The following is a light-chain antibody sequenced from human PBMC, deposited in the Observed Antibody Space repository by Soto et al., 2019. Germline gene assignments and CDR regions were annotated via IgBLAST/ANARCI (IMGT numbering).Light chain of an antibody. V-gene: IGLV1-40*01. CDR2: GNN. CDR1: SSNIGAGYD. Sequence: QSVLTQPPSVFGAPGQRVTISCTGSSSNIGAGYDVHWYQQLPGTAPKLLIYGNNNRPSGVPDRFSGSKSGTSASLAITGLQAEDEADYYCQSYDSSLSVVFGGGTKVTVL. CDR3: QSYDSSLSVV. J-gene: IGLJ2*01.